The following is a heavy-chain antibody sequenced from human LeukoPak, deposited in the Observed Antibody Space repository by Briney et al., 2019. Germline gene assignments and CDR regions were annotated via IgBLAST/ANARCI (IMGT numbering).Heavy chain of an antibody. CDR3: AKPAIRYDSSGYYDY. Sequence: GGSLRLSCAASGFTFSSYAMTWVRQAPGKGLEWVSVISGSGTNTYYADSVKGRFTISRDNSKNTLYLQMNSLRAEDTAVYYCAKPAIRYDSSGYYDYWGQGTLVTVSS. CDR1: GFTFSSYA. J-gene: IGHJ4*02. V-gene: IGHV3-23*01. CDR2: ISGSGTNT. D-gene: IGHD3-22*01.